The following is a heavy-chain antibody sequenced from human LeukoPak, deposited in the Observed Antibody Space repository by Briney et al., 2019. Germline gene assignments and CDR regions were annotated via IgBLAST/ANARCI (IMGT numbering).Heavy chain of an antibody. J-gene: IGHJ4*02. CDR2: ISGSGDNT. Sequence: GGSLRLSCAASGFTFSSYAMSWVRQAPGQGLEWVSGISGSGDNTYYADSVKGRFTISRDNSKNTLYVQVNSLGTEDTAAYYCAKGSYYDSSGSFYFDYWGQGTLVTVSS. D-gene: IGHD3-22*01. V-gene: IGHV3-23*01. CDR1: GFTFSSYA. CDR3: AKGSYYDSSGSFYFDY.